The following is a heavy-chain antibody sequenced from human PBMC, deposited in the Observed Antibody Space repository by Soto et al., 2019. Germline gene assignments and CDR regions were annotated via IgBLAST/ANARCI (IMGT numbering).Heavy chain of an antibody. Sequence: QVQLVQSGAEVKKPGASVKVSCKASGYTFTSYGISWVRQAPGQGLEWMGWISANNGNTNYVQKLQGRVTMTTDTSPSTAYMELRSLRPDDTAVYYCARDRGSYALDYWGQGTLVTVSS. V-gene: IGHV1-18*01. CDR2: ISANNGNT. J-gene: IGHJ4*02. CDR3: ARDRGSYALDY. CDR1: GYTFTSYG. D-gene: IGHD1-26*01.